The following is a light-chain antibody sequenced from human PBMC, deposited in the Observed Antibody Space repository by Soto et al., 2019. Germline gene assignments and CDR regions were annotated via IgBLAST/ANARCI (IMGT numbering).Light chain of an antibody. CDR2: AAS. Sequence: DIQMTQSPSSLSASVGDRVTITCRASQNINFYLNWFQQKPGKAPKVLIYAASSLQVGVPSRFSGSGSGTYFTLTISSLQPEDFATYFCQQSYNAPTFGGGTKVEI. CDR3: QQSYNAPT. CDR1: QNINFY. V-gene: IGKV1-39*01. J-gene: IGKJ4*01.